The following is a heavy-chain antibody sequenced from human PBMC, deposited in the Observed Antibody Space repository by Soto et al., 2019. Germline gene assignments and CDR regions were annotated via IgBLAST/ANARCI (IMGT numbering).Heavy chain of an antibody. CDR1: GGSFSGYY. Sequence: SETLCLTCAVYGGSFSGYYWSWIRQPPGKGLEWIGEINHSGSTNYNPSLKSRVTISVDTSKNQFSLKLSSVTAADTAVYYCARQGFGELHGLVDVWGQGTTVTVSS. D-gene: IGHD3-10*01. CDR2: INHSGST. J-gene: IGHJ6*02. CDR3: ARQGFGELHGLVDV. V-gene: IGHV4-34*01.